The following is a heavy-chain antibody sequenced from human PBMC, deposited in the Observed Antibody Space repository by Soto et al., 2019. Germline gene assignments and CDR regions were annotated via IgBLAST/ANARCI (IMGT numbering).Heavy chain of an antibody. Sequence: EVQLVESGGGLVKPGESLRLSCTFTFSSYSLNWVRQAPGKGLEWVSSISSGSAYIKYADSVKGRFTISRDNANNLLSLRMRSLRVDDSAVYYCTRDEGGSYDNWFSPCGQGTLVTVSS. D-gene: IGHD1-26*01. J-gene: IGHJ5*02. CDR2: ISSGSAYI. V-gene: IGHV3-21*01. CDR1: TFSSYS. CDR3: TRDEGGSYDNWFSP.